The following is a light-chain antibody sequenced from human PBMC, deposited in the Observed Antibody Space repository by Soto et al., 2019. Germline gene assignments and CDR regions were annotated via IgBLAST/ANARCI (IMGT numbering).Light chain of an antibody. V-gene: IGLV4-69*01. Sequence: QAVLTQSPSASASLGASVKLTCTLSRGHSSYAIAWHQQQPEKGPRYLMKLNSDGSHSKGDGIPDRFSGSSSGAERYLPISSLQSEDEADDYCQTWGTGIHEVVFGGGTKLTVL. CDR2: LNSDGSH. J-gene: IGLJ2*01. CDR3: QTWGTGIHEVV. CDR1: RGHSSYA.